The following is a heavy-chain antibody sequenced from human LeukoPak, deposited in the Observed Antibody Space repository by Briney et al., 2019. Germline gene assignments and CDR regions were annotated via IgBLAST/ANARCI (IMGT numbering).Heavy chain of an antibody. V-gene: IGHV3-30-3*01. CDR1: GFTFRNYA. CDR2: LLYEGSNT. D-gene: IGHD2-21*01. Sequence: GRSLRLSCAASGFTFRNYAMHWVRQAPGKGLEWVAVLLYEGSNTYYADSVKGRFTVSRDNSKNTLYLQMNSLREDDTALYYCAKGDVVAPIDYWGQGTLITVSS. J-gene: IGHJ4*02. CDR3: AKGDVVAPIDY.